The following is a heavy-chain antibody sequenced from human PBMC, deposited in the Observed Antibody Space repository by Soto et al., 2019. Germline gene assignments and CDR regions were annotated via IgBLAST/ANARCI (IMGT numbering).Heavy chain of an antibody. CDR2: ITAGNGNL. V-gene: IGHV1-3*01. Sequence: VKVSCKASGYTFTSYSVHWVRQAPGQSLEWMGWITAGNGNLRYSQKFQGRVTITRDTSASTAYMELSSLRSEDTAVYYCARNWYDYVWGSYRPDLYYFDYWGQGTLVTVSS. D-gene: IGHD3-16*02. J-gene: IGHJ4*02. CDR1: GYTFTSYS. CDR3: ARNWYDYVWGSYRPDLYYFDY.